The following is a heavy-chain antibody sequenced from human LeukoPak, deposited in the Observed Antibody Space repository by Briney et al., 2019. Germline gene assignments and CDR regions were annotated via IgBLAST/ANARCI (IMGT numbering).Heavy chain of an antibody. CDR2: IYYSGST. V-gene: IGHV4-39*01. D-gene: IGHD2-15*01. CDR1: GGSISSSSYY. CDR3: ARRWQAGYFDY. J-gene: IGHJ4*02. Sequence: SETLSLACTVSGGSISSSSYYWGWIRQPPGKGLEWIGSIYYSGSTYYNPSLKSRVTISVDTSKNQFSLKLSSVTAADTAVYYCARRWQAGYFDYWGQGTLVTVSS.